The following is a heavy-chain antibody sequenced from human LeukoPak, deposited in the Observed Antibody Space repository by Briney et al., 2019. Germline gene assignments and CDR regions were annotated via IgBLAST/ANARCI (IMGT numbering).Heavy chain of an antibody. J-gene: IGHJ4*02. Sequence: GGSLRLSCEVSGFTFSFHGMNWVRQAPGKGLEWVAIISSDVSKKYHAGSVKGRFTISRDNSKNTLYLQMNSLRAEDTAVYYCAKQARRAYYYGSGTYAGSHYFDYWGQGTLVTVSS. V-gene: IGHV3-30*18. CDR2: ISSDVSKK. D-gene: IGHD3-10*01. CDR1: GFTFSFHG. CDR3: AKQARRAYYYGSGTYAGSHYFDY.